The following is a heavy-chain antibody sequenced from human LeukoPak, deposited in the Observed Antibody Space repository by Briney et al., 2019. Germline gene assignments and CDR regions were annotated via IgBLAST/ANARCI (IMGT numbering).Heavy chain of an antibody. D-gene: IGHD7-27*01. CDR1: GGTFSSYA. CDR2: IIPIFGTA. Sequence: ASVKVSCKASGGTFSSYAISWVRQAPGQGLEWMGGIIPIFGTANYAQKFQGRVTITADESTSTAYMELSSLRSEDTAVYYCARHKLGSGHSFDYWGQGTLVTVSS. V-gene: IGHV1-69*13. CDR3: ARHKLGSGHSFDY. J-gene: IGHJ4*02.